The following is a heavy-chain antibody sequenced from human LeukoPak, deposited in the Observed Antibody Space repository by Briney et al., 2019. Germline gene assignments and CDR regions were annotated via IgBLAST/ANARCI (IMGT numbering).Heavy chain of an antibody. V-gene: IGHV3-33*01. CDR2: IWYDGSKK. D-gene: IGHD3-10*01. J-gene: IGHJ4*02. Sequence: GGSLRLSCAASGFTFNSYGMHWVRQASGKGLEWVALIWYDGSKKYYADSVKGRFTISRDNSKNTLYLQMSSLRAEDTAVLYCVRDFGSGYYLDYWGQGTLVTVSS. CDR1: GFTFNSYG. CDR3: VRDFGSGYYLDY.